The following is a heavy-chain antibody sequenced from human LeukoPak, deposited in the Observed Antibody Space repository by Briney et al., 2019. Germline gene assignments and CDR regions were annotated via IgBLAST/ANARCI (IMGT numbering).Heavy chain of an antibody. D-gene: IGHD3-22*01. J-gene: IGHJ4*02. CDR2: ISGSGGST. V-gene: IGHV3-23*01. CDR3: AKVRIVVVIERGYYFDY. Sequence: PGGSLRLSCAASGFTFSSYAMSWVRQAPGKGLEWVSAISGSGGSTYYADPVKGRFTISRDNSKNTLYLQMNSLRAEDTAVYYCAKVRIVVVIERGYYFDYWGQGTLVTVSS. CDR1: GFTFSSYA.